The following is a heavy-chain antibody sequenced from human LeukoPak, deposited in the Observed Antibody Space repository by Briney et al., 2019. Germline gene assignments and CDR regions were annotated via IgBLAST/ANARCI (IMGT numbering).Heavy chain of an antibody. Sequence: SETLSLTCTVSGGSIGSYYWSWIRQPAGKGLEWIGRIYTSGSTNYNPSLKSRVTISVDKSKNQFSLKLSSVTAADTAVYYCARGRVPSDYGSVWFDPWGQGTLVTVSS. CDR1: GGSIGSYY. CDR2: IYTSGST. V-gene: IGHV4-4*07. J-gene: IGHJ5*02. D-gene: IGHD3-10*01. CDR3: ARGRVPSDYGSVWFDP.